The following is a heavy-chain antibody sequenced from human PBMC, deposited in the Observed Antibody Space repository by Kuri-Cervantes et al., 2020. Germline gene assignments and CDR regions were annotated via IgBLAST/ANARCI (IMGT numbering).Heavy chain of an antibody. V-gene: IGHV4-30-2*01. Sequence: SETLSLTSAVSGGSISSGGYSWSWIRQPPRKGLEWIGYIYHSGSTYYNPSIKSRVTITVDPSKSQFSLKLSSVTAADTAVYYCARVPGLYCGGDCYDDYWGQGTLVTVSS. CDR3: ARVPGLYCGGDCYDDY. CDR2: IYHSGST. D-gene: IGHD2-21*02. CDR1: GGSISSGGYS. J-gene: IGHJ4*02.